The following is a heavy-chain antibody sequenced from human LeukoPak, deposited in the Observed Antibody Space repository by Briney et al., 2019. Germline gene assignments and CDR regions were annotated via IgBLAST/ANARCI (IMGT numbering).Heavy chain of an antibody. Sequence: SVRVSCKASGGTFSSYAISWVRQAPGQGLEWMGGIIPIFGTANYAQKFQGRVTITTDESTSTAYMELSSLRSEDTAVYYCASLAAAGTDDFDYWGQGTLVTVSS. CDR1: GGTFSSYA. CDR3: ASLAAAGTDDFDY. J-gene: IGHJ4*02. D-gene: IGHD6-13*01. V-gene: IGHV1-69*05. CDR2: IIPIFGTA.